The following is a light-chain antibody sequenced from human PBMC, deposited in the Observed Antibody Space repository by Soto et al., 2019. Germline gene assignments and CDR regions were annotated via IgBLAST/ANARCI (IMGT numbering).Light chain of an antibody. Sequence: QSALTQPASVSGSPGQSITISCTGTSGDIGGYKYVSWYQQYPGKAPKLMISEVSNRPSGVSNRFSGSKSGNTASLTISGLQAEDEADYYCSSYSGSSTQLFGGGTKVTVL. V-gene: IGLV2-14*01. CDR1: SGDIGGYKY. J-gene: IGLJ3*02. CDR2: EVS. CDR3: SSYSGSSTQL.